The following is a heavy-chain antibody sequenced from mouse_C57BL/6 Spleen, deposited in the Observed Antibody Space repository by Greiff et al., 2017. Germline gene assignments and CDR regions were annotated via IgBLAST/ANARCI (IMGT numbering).Heavy chain of an antibody. D-gene: IGHD1-1*01. J-gene: IGHJ2*01. CDR2: INPGSGGT. CDR1: GYAFTNYL. CDR3: AREDTTHYFDY. Sequence: VQLQQSGAELVRPGTSVKVSCKASGYAFTNYLIEWVKQRPGQGLEWIGVINPGSGGTNYNEKFKGKATLTADKSSSTAYMQLSSLTSEDSAVYFCAREDTTHYFDYWGQGTTLTVSS. V-gene: IGHV1-54*01.